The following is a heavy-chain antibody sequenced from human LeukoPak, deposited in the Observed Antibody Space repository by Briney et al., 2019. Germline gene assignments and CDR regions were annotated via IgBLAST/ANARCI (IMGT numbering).Heavy chain of an antibody. J-gene: IGHJ6*02. Sequence: PSETLSLTCAVYGGSFSGYYWSWIRQPPGKGLEWIGEINHSGSTNYNPSLKSRVTISVDTSKNQFSLKLSSVTAADTAVYYCARVIPYSNYYYYYYYYGMDVWGQGTTVTVSS. CDR2: INHSGST. CDR3: ARVIPYSNYYYYYYYYGMDV. D-gene: IGHD4-11*01. CDR1: GGSFSGYY. V-gene: IGHV4-34*01.